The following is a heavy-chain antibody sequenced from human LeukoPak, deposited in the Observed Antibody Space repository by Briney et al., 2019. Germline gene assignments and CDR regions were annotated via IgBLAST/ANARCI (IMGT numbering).Heavy chain of an antibody. Sequence: SETLSLTCAVYGGSFSGYYWSWIRQPPGKGLEWIGEINHSGSTNYNPSLKSRVTISVDTSKNQFSLKLSSVTAADTAVYYCARVSGITMIVVVQSDGFDIWGQGTMVSVSS. D-gene: IGHD3-22*01. CDR1: GGSFSGYY. CDR2: INHSGST. J-gene: IGHJ3*02. V-gene: IGHV4-34*01. CDR3: ARVSGITMIVVVQSDGFDI.